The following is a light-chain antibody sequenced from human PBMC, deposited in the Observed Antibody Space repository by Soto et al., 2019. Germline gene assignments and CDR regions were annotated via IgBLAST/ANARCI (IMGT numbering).Light chain of an antibody. CDR1: QSVRSY. J-gene: IGKJ1*01. CDR3: QQYDNWPQT. Sequence: EIVMTQSPATLSVSPGERATLSCGASQSVRSYLAWYQQKPGQAPRLLIHGASTRAPGIPARFSGSGSGTDFTLTISGLQSEDFAVYYCQQYDNWPQTFGQGTKVDIK. CDR2: GAS. V-gene: IGKV3-15*01.